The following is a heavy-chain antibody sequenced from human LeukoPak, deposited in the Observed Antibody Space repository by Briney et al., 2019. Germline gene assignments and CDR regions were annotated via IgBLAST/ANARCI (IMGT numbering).Heavy chain of an antibody. D-gene: IGHD6-19*01. Sequence: SETLSLTCTVSGGSISSYYWSWIRQPPGKGLEWIGYIYYSGSTNYNPSLKSRVTISVDTSKNQFSLKLSSVTAADTAVYYCAKVAVALGYYYYYGMDVWGQGTTVTVSS. CDR1: GGSISSYY. V-gene: IGHV4-59*08. CDR2: IYYSGST. J-gene: IGHJ6*02. CDR3: AKVAVALGYYYYYGMDV.